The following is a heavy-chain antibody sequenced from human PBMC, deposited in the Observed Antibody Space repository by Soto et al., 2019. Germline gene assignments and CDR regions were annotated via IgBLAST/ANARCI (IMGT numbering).Heavy chain of an antibody. J-gene: IGHJ6*02. CDR2: INSDGSST. V-gene: IGHV3-74*01. CDR3: ASTYQSTIFGVVRDRYGMDV. CDR1: GFTFSSYW. D-gene: IGHD3-3*01. Sequence: SLRLSCAASGFTFSSYWMHWVRQAPGKGLVWVSRINSDGSSTSYADSVKGRFTISRDNAKNTLYPQMNSLRAEDTAVYYCASTYQSTIFGVVRDRYGMDVWGQGTTVTVSS.